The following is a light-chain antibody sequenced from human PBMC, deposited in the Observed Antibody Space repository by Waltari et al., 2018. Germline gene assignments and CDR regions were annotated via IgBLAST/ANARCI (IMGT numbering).Light chain of an antibody. CDR3: SSPSTNNVVV. V-gene: IGLV2-14*01. CDR1: RGDIGGSDF. J-gene: IGLJ2*01. Sequence: QSVLTQPASVSASPGQSITIPCTGTRGDIGGSDFVSWYQHHPGRAPKVLIFDVNHRPSGISDRFSGSKSGNTASLTISGLQAEDDADYYCSSPSTNNVVVFGGGTKVTVL. CDR2: DVN.